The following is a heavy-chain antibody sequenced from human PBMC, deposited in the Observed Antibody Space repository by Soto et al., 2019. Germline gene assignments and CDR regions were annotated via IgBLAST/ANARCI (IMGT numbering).Heavy chain of an antibody. CDR1: GGSISSYY. Sequence: QVQLQESGPGLVKPSETLSLTCTVSGGSISSYYWSWIRQPPGKGLEWIGYIYYSGSTNYNPSLKSRVTISVDTSMHQFSLKLSAVTAADTAVYYCARGGSGWAYNWFDPWGQGTLVTVS. V-gene: IGHV4-59*01. CDR2: IYYSGST. CDR3: ARGGSGWAYNWFDP. D-gene: IGHD6-19*01. J-gene: IGHJ5*02.